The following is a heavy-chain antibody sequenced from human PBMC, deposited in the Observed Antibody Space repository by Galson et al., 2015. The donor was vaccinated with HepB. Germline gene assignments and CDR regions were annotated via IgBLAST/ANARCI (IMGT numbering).Heavy chain of an antibody. Sequence: SLRLSCAASGFTFSSYAMHWVRQAPGKGLEWVAVISYDGSNKYYADSVKGRFTISRDNSKNTLYLQMNSLRAEDTAVYYCARELLILYSSSWYGGYYYYGMDVWGQGTTVTVSS. CDR2: ISYDGSNK. V-gene: IGHV3-30*04. CDR1: GFTFSSYA. CDR3: ARELLILYSSSWYGGYYYYGMDV. J-gene: IGHJ6*02. D-gene: IGHD6-13*01.